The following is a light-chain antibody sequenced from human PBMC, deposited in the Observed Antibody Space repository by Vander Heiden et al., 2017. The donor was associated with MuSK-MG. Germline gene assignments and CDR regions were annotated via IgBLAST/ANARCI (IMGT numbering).Light chain of an antibody. CDR1: SSNIGAGYD. J-gene: IGLJ2*01. Sequence: QSVLTQPPSGAGAPGQRVTISCTGSSSNIGAGYDLHWYQQLPGTAPKLLIYGNSNRPSGVPDRFSGSKSGTSASLAITGLQAEDEADYYCQSYDSSLSGYVVFGGGTKLTVL. CDR3: QSYDSSLSGYVV. V-gene: IGLV1-40*01. CDR2: GNS.